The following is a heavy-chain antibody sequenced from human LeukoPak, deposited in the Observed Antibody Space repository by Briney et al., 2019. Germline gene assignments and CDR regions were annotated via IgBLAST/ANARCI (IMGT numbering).Heavy chain of an antibody. J-gene: IGHJ5*02. CDR2: IYPGDSDT. Sequence: GESLKISCKGSGYSFTSYWIGWVRQMPGKGLEWMGIIYPGDSDTRYSPSFQGQVTISADKSISAAYLQWSSLKASDTAMYYCARHGSGSYYNVNRYNWFDLWGQGTPVTVSS. CDR3: ARHGSGSYYNVNRYNWFDL. CDR1: GYSFTSYW. D-gene: IGHD3-10*01. V-gene: IGHV5-51*01.